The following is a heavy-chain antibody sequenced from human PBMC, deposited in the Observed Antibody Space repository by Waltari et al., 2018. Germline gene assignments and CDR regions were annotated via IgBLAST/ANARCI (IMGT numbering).Heavy chain of an antibody. D-gene: IGHD3-3*01. CDR3: ARSYDFWSGYPLHY. CDR1: GDSITNYY. J-gene: IGHJ4*02. Sequence: QVQLQESGPGLVKPSETLSLICSVSGDSITNYYWSWVRQPPGKGLEWIGYIAYSGSTRYTPSLTVRATISVDTSKKQFSLRLGSVTAADTAIYYCARSYDFWSGYPLHYWGQGTLVTVSS. CDR2: IAYSGST. V-gene: IGHV4-59*01.